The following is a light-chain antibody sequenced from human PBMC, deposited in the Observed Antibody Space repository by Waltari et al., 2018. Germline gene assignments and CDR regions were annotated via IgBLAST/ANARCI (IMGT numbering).Light chain of an antibody. CDR3: QQYFTTPS. CDR1: QSLLYRSSNRNY. V-gene: IGKV4-1*01. J-gene: IGKJ5*01. Sequence: DIVMTQSPDSLAVSLGERATINCKSSQSLLYRSSNRNYLAWYQQRPGQSPKLLIYWASTRESGVPDRFSGSGSRTDFTLTISGLQAEDVAIYYCQQYFTTPSFGQGTRLEIK. CDR2: WAS.